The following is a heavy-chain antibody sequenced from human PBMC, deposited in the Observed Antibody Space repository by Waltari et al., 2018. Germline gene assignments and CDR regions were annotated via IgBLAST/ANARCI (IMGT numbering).Heavy chain of an antibody. J-gene: IGHJ4*02. CDR2: IFPGDSDI. D-gene: IGHD6-13*01. Sequence: EVQLVQSGAEVKKPGESLKISCKGSGYNFTNDWIGWVRQMPGKGLEWLGIIFPGDSDIRYSPTLEGQVTISGDKSINTAYLQWSSLKASDTAMYYCATRIAAVGTFDYWGPGTLVTVSS. CDR3: ATRIAAVGTFDY. CDR1: GYNFTNDW. V-gene: IGHV5-51*01.